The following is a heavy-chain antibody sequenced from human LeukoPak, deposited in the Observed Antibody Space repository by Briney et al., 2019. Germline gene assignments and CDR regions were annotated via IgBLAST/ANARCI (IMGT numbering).Heavy chain of an antibody. J-gene: IGHJ4*02. CDR3: ASYDLGDY. Sequence: ASVKVSCTASGYTFTNYAMNWVRQAPGQGLEWMGWINTNTGNPTYAQDCTGRFVFSLDTSVSAAYLQISSLKAEDTAVYYCASYDLGDYWGQGTLVTVSS. CDR2: INTNTGNP. V-gene: IGHV7-4-1*02. D-gene: IGHD3-22*01. CDR1: GYTFTNYA.